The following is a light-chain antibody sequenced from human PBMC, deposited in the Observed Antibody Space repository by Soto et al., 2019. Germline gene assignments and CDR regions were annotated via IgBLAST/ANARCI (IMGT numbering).Light chain of an antibody. J-gene: IGLJ7*01. V-gene: IGLV4-69*01. CDR2: LNSDGSH. Sequence: QLVVTQSPSASASLGASVKLTCTLSSGHSTYAIAWHQQQPEKGPRYLMNLNSDGSHSKGDGIPDRFSGSSSGTERYLTISRLQSEDEADYSCQTWGTGIWVFGGGTQLTVL. CDR1: SGHSTYA. CDR3: QTWGTGIWV.